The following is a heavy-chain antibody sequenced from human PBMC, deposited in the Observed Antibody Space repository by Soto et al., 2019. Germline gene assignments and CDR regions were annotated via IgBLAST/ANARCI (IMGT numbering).Heavy chain of an antibody. CDR2: IYYSKNI. CDR1: GGSLSTFK. CDR3: ARETGYSYGKIFDY. J-gene: IGHJ4*02. V-gene: IGHV4-59*01. D-gene: IGHD5-18*01. Sequence: SETLSLTCNVYGGSLSTFKWSWLRQIPGKRLKWIGYIYYSKNINYNPSLRSRVTILVDTSKNHFPVRLITVTAAYMAFYYCARETGYSYGKIFDYWGQGSLLTVS.